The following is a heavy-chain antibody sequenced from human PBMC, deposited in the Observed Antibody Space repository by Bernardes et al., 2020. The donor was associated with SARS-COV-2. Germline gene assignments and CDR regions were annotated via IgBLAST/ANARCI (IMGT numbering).Heavy chain of an antibody. CDR2: ISSSSSTI. V-gene: IGHV3-48*01. CDR1: GFTFSSYS. Sequence: GGSLRLSCAASGFTFSSYSMNWVRQAPGKGLEWVSYISSSSSTIYYADSVKGRFTISRDNAKNSLYLQMNSLRAEDTAVYYCARDPEAYMTTGFYGMDVWGQGTTVTVSS. D-gene: IGHD4-4*01. J-gene: IGHJ6*02. CDR3: ARDPEAYMTTGFYGMDV.